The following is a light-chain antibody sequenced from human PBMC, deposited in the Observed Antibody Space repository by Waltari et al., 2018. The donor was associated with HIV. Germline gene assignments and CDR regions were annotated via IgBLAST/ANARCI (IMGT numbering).Light chain of an antibody. CDR1: GSNIGNNY. CDR2: ETN. V-gene: IGLV1-51*02. Sequence: QSVLTQPPSVSAAPGQKVTVSCSGSGSNIGNNYVSWYQQLPGTAPKLLTYETNKRPAGIPDRVSGAKSGTSATLGITGLQTGDEADYYCGTWDNSLGGYIFGSGTKVTV. J-gene: IGLJ1*01. CDR3: GTWDNSLGGYI.